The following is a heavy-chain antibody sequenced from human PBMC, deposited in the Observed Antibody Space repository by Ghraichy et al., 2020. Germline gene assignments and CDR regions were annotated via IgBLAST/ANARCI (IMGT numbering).Heavy chain of an antibody. D-gene: IGHD3-10*01. V-gene: IGHV3-7*03. J-gene: IGHJ4*02. CDR3: ARSTYDSASWDHYSHY. Sequence: GESLNISCVASGFTFNTYWMGWVRQAPGKGLEWVGNINHDGSDSHCVDSVKGRFTLSRDNAKNSLYLQMNSLRAEDTAVYYCARSTYDSASWDHYSHYWGQGTLVTVSS. CDR1: GFTFNTYW. CDR2: INHDGSDS.